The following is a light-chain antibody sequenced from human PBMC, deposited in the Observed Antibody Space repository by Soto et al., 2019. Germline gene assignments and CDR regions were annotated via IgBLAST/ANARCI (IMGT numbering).Light chain of an antibody. CDR3: CSYAGGFYV. CDR2: DVS. V-gene: IGLV2-11*01. J-gene: IGLJ1*01. Sequence: QSALTQPRSVSGSPGQSVTISCTGTSSDVGGYNYVSWYQKHPGKAPKLMIFDVSKRPSGVPDRFSGSKSGSTASLTISGLQADDEADSYCCSYAGGFYVVGSGTKLTVL. CDR1: SSDVGGYNY.